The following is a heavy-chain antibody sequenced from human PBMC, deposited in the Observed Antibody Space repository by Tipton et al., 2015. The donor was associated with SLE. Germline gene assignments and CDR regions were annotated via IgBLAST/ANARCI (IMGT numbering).Heavy chain of an antibody. CDR2: INHSGST. CDR1: GGPFSGYY. J-gene: IGHJ3*02. CDR3: ARVRGGSGAFDI. Sequence: TLSLTCAVYGGPFSGYYWSWIRQPPGKGLEWIGEINHSGSTNYNPSLKSRVTISVDTSKNQFSLKLSSVTAADTAVYYCARVRGGSGAFDIWGQGTMVTVSS. V-gene: IGHV4-34*01. D-gene: IGHD3-10*01.